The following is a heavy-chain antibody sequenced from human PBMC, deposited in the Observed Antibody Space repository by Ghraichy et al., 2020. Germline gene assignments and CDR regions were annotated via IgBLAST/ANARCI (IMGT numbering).Heavy chain of an antibody. D-gene: IGHD2-2*01. CDR2: IRSSGGTI. V-gene: IGHV3-48*03. J-gene: IGHJ3*02. CDR3: VRGGYCDGSICYQVNAFDI. CDR1: GFTFRSHE. Sequence: GGSLRLSCAASGFTFRSHEMNWVRQAPGKGLEWVSYIRSSGGTIYYADSVKDRFTISRDNAKNSLYLQMNTLRVEDTAVYYCVRGGYCDGSICYQVNAFDIWGQGTLVAVSS.